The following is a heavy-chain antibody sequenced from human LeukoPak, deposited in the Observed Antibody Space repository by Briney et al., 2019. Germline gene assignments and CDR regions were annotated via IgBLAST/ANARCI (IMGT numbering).Heavy chain of an antibody. J-gene: IGHJ5*02. Sequence: GGSLRLSCAASGFTISDYGMTWVRQAPGKGLEWVSNIKQDGVAKSYVDSVKGRFTISRDNSNNSIYLQMNSLRVEDTAIYYCVRDGGTDWYDPWGQGTLVSVSS. V-gene: IGHV3-7*01. CDR2: IKQDGVAK. CDR3: VRDGGTDWYDP. CDR1: GFTISDYG. D-gene: IGHD3-16*01.